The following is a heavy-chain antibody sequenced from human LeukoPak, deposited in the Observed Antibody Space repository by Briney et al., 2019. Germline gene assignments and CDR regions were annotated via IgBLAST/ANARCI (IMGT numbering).Heavy chain of an antibody. CDR2: INPSGGST. Sequence: ASVKVSCKASGYTFTSYYMHWVRRAPGQGLEWMGIINPSGGSTSYAQKFHGRVTMTRDTSTSTVYMELSSLRSEDTAVYYCARDGVAAAGGDYWGQGTLVTVSS. V-gene: IGHV1-46*01. CDR3: ARDGVAAAGGDY. D-gene: IGHD6-13*01. J-gene: IGHJ4*02. CDR1: GYTFTSYY.